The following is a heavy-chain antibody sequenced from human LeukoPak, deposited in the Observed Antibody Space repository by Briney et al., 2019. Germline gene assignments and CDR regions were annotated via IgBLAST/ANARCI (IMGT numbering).Heavy chain of an antibody. CDR1: GYSFTSYW. V-gene: IGHV5-51*01. CDR2: IYPGDSDT. J-gene: IGHJ6*02. CDR3: ARTVVVAATLSYYGMDV. Sequence: GESLKISCKGSGYSFTSYWIGWVRQMPGKGLEWMGIIYPGDSDTRYSPSFQGQVTISADKSISTAYLQWSSLKASDTAMYYCARTVVVAATLSYYGMDVWAKGPRSPSP. D-gene: IGHD2-15*01.